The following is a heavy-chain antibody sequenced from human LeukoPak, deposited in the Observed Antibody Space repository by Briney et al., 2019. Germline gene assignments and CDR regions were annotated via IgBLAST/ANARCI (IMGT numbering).Heavy chain of an antibody. CDR1: GGSISSYY. CDR2: IYYSGTT. V-gene: IGHV4-59*12. D-gene: IGHD2-2*01. CDR3: ARAELSIVVVPADFDY. Sequence: SETLSLTCTVSGGSISSYYWSWIRQPPGKALEWIGNIYYSGTTYYNPSLKGRVTISVDTSKNQFSLKLSSVTAADTAVYYCARAELSIVVVPADFDYWGQGTLVTVSS. J-gene: IGHJ4*02.